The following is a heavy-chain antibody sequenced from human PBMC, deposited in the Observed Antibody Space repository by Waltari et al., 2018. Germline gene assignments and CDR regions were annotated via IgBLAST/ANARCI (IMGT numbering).Heavy chain of an antibody. CDR1: GGSFSGYY. V-gene: IGHV4-34*01. J-gene: IGHJ4*02. D-gene: IGHD2-21*01. Sequence: QVQLQQWGAGLLKPSETLSLTCAVYGGSFSGYYWSWIRQPPGKGLEWIGEINHSGSTNYNPSLKSRVTLSVDTSKNQFSLKLSSVTAADTAVYYCARAYCGGDCSIDYWGQGTLVTVSS. CDR2: INHSGST. CDR3: ARAYCGGDCSIDY.